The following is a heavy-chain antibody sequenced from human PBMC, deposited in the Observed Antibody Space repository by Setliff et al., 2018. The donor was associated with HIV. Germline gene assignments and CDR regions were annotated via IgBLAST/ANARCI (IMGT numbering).Heavy chain of an antibody. CDR3: ARHPREEPQRNYKFDS. D-gene: IGHD1-7*01. V-gene: IGHV4-4*09. J-gene: IGHJ4*02. Sequence: PSETLSLTCTVSGGSISNYYWSWIRQPPGKGLEWIGYIYSTGYTNYHPSLKTRATISLDTSKSQFSLRLTSVTATDTAIYYCARHPREEPQRNYKFDSWGQGTLVTV. CDR2: IYSTGYT. CDR1: GGSISNYY.